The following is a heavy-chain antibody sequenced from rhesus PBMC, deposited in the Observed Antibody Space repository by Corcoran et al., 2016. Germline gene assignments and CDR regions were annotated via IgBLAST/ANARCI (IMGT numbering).Heavy chain of an antibody. J-gene: IGHJ4*01. V-gene: IGHV4S10*01. CDR3: ARVDSSGWGFDY. Sequence: QVQLQESGPGVVKPSETLSLTCAVSGGSISDSYRWSWSRQPPGKGLEWIGYLYGSSTSTNYNPSLKRRVTILKDTSKNQFSLKLSSVTAADTAVYYCARVDSSGWGFDYWGQGVLVTVSS. CDR2: LYGSSTST. D-gene: IGHD6-31*01. CDR1: GGSISDSYR.